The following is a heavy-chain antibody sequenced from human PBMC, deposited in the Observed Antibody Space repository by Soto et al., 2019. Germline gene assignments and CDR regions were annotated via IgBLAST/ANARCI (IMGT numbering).Heavy chain of an antibody. CDR1: GFTFSDYY. D-gene: IGHD1-7*01. CDR2: ISSSSDST. V-gene: IGHV3-11*06. CDR3: ARGGVKGTTPRGQVYN. J-gene: IGHJ4*02. Sequence: QVQVVESGGGLVKPGGSLRLSCAASGFTFSDYYMSWIRQAPGKGLEWVSFISSSSDSTKYADSVKGRFTISRDNAKNSLYLQLNSLRAEDTAVYYCARGGVKGTTPRGQVYNWGQGTLVTVSS.